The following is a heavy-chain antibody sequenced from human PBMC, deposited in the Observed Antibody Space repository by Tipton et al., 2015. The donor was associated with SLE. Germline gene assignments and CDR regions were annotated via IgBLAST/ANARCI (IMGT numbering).Heavy chain of an antibody. J-gene: IGHJ6*02. CDR1: GFTFSSYG. V-gene: IGHV3-33*01. CDR2: IWYDGSNK. Sequence: SLRLSCAASGFTFSSYGMHWVRQAPGKGLEWVAVIWYDGSNKYYADSVKGRFTISRDNSKNTLYLQMNSLRAEDTAVYYCARDTAVGVFGVVSMAYYGMDVWGQGTTVTVSS. D-gene: IGHD3-3*01. CDR3: ARDTAVGVFGVVSMAYYGMDV.